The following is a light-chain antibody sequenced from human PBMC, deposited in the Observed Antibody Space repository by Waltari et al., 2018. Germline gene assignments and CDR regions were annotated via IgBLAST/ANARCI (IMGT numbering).Light chain of an antibody. CDR1: QSLLYSSNNKNY. CDR2: WAS. CDR3: QQYYTTLYT. Sequence: DIVMTQSPDSLAVSLGERATINCKSSQSLLYSSNNKNYLAWYQQKPGQPPKLLVYWASTRESGVPDRFSGSGSGTDFILTISSLQAEDVAVYYCQQYYTTLYTFGQGTKLEIK. V-gene: IGKV4-1*01. J-gene: IGKJ2*01.